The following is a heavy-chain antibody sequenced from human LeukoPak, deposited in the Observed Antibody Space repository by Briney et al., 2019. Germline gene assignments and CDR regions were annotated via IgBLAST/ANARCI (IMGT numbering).Heavy chain of an antibody. D-gene: IGHD6-13*01. CDR2: IYYSGST. Sequence: SETLSLTCTVSGGSISSSSYYWGWIRQPPGKGLEWIGSIYYSGSTYYNPSLESRVTISVDTSKNQFSLKLSSVTAADTAVYYCARRAAAGTGFDPWGQGTLVTVSS. CDR1: GGSISSSSYY. J-gene: IGHJ5*02. CDR3: ARRAAAGTGFDP. V-gene: IGHV4-39*01.